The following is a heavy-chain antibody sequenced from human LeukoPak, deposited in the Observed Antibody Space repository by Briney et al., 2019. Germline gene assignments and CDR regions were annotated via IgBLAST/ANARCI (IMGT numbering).Heavy chain of an antibody. V-gene: IGHV3-30*04. CDR1: GFTFSSYA. Sequence: PGGSLRLSCAASGFTFSSYAMHWVRQAPGKGLEWVAVISYDGSNKYYADSVKGRFTISRDNPKNTLYLQMNSLRAEDTAVYYCARAKGNDYYEEEDLDYWGQGTLVTVSS. D-gene: IGHD3-22*01. CDR2: ISYDGSNK. CDR3: ARAKGNDYYEEEDLDY. J-gene: IGHJ4*02.